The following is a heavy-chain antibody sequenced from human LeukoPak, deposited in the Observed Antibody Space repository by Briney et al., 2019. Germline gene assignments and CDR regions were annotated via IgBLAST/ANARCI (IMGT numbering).Heavy chain of an antibody. CDR2: IYYSGST. Sequence: SETLSLTCTVSGGSVSSDSYFWPWIRQRPGKGLEWIGYIYYSGSTNYNPSLKSRVTISLDTSKSQISLKLSSVTAADTAVYYCARGQRRLQDYWGQGTLVTVSS. CDR1: GGSVSSDSYF. CDR3: ARGQRRLQDY. J-gene: IGHJ4*02. V-gene: IGHV4-61*01.